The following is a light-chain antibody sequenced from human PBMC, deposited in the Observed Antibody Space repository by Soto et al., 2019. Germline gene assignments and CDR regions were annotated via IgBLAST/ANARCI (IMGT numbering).Light chain of an antibody. V-gene: IGLV2-14*01. Sequence: QSVLTQPASVSGSPGQSITISCTGTRSDVGGYNYVSWYQQHPGKAPKLMIYEVSNRPSGVSNRFSGSKSSNTASLTISGLHAEDEADYYCSSYTSSSTRVFGGGTKLTVL. J-gene: IGLJ3*02. CDR2: EVS. CDR3: SSYTSSSTRV. CDR1: RSDVGGYNY.